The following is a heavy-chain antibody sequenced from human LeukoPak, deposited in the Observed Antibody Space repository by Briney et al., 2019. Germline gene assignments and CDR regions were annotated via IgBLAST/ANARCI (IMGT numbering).Heavy chain of an antibody. CDR2: IYYSGST. CDR3: ARGVVIAPQTFDY. CDR1: SGSISSYD. D-gene: IGHD2-21*01. Sequence: SETLSLTCTVSSGSISSYDWSWIRQPAGKGLEWIGYIYYSGSTNYNPSLKSRVTISVDTSKNQFSLKLSSVTAADTAVYYCARGVVIAPQTFDYWGQGTLVTVSS. V-gene: IGHV4-59*01. J-gene: IGHJ4*02.